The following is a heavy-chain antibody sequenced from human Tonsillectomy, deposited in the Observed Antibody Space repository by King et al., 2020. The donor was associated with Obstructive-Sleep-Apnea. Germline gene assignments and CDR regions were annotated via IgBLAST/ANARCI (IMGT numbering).Heavy chain of an antibody. J-gene: IGHJ4*02. CDR2: ISYTGST. V-gene: IGHV4-59*08. CDR1: GGSISSYY. Sequence: QLQESGPGLVKPSETLSLTCTVSGGSISSYYWSWIRQPPGKGLDYIGYISYTGSTNSNPSLTSRVTISVDTSKNQFPLKLSSVTAADTAVYYCARHDYSSGYFGVFDYWGQGTLVTVSS. CDR3: ARHDYSSGYFGVFDY. D-gene: IGHD3-22*01.